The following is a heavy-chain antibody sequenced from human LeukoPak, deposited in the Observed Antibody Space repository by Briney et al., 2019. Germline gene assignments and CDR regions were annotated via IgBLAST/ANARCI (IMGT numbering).Heavy chain of an antibody. CDR3: ASSPPMATIYIL. J-gene: IGHJ4*02. CDR1: GFTFSSYS. D-gene: IGHD5-24*01. Sequence: GGSLRLSCAASGFTFSSYSMNWVRQAPGKGLEWVSSISSSSSYIYYADSVKGRFTISRDNAKNSLYLQTNSLRAEDTAVYYCASSPPMATIYILWGQGTLVTVSS. CDR2: ISSSSSYI. V-gene: IGHV3-21*01.